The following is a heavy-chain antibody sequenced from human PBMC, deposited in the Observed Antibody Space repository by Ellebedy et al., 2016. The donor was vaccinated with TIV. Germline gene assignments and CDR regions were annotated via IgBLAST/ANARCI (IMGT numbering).Heavy chain of an antibody. CDR2: VYHFENSDHN. Sequence: MPSETLSLTCAVSGYSISSGYYWGWIRQPPGKGLEWIGSVYHFENSDHNYYKPSLKSRVTISGDPSKNHFSLKVTSATAADTAVYYCVRSGFSTFDFDYWGQGIPVTVSS. V-gene: IGHV4-38-2*01. D-gene: IGHD6-13*01. CDR1: GYSISSGYY. CDR3: VRSGFSTFDFDY. J-gene: IGHJ4*02.